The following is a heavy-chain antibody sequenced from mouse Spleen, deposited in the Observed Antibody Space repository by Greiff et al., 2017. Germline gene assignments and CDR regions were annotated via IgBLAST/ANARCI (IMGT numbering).Heavy chain of an antibody. D-gene: IGHD1-3*01. CDR1: GYTFSSYW. J-gene: IGHJ3*01. Sequence: VQLQQSGAELMKPGASVKISCTATGYTFSSYWIEWVKQRPGHGLEWIGEILPGSGSTNYNEKFKGKATFTADTSSNTAYMQLSSLTSEDSAVYYCARGGLKAWLAYWGQGTLVTVSA. V-gene: IGHV1-9*01. CDR3: ARGGLKAWLAY. CDR2: ILPGSGST.